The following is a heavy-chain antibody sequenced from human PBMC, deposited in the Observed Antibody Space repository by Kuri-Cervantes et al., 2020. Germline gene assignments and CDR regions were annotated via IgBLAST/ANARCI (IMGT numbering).Heavy chain of an antibody. V-gene: IGHV3-53*01. CDR2: IYSGGST. CDR3: ARGCSSTSCYALFDY. Sequence: GESLKISCAASGFTFDDYGMSWVRQAPGKGLEWVSVIYSGGSTYYADSVKGRFTISRDNSKNTLYLQMNSLRAEDTAVYYCARGCSSTSCYALFDYWGQGTLVTVSS. J-gene: IGHJ4*02. CDR1: GFTFDDYG. D-gene: IGHD2-2*01.